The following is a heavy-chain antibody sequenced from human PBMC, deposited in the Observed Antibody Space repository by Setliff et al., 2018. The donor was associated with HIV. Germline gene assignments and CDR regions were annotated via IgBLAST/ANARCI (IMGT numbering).Heavy chain of an antibody. V-gene: IGHV3-23*01. Sequence: LRLSCAASGFTFSTYSMVWVRQAPGKGLEWVSGIGGAYDGNTYHADSVKGRFTIFRENSKNILYLQMSNLRAEDTALYYCAKVMIATTWAFDFWGQGTPVTVSS. CDR3: AKVMIATTWAFDF. CDR1: GFTFSTYS. CDR2: IGGAYDGNT. D-gene: IGHD2-15*01. J-gene: IGHJ4*02.